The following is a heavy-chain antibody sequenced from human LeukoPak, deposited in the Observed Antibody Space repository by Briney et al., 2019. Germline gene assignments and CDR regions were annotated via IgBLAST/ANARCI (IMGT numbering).Heavy chain of an antibody. CDR3: AKVPYSSSWLLKYYFDY. Sequence: SGGSLRLSCAASGFTFSSYGMHWVRQAPGKGLEWVAVISYDGSNKYYADSVKGRFTISRDNSKSTLYLQMNSLRAEDAAVYYCAKVPYSSSWLLKYYFDYWGQGTLVTVSS. J-gene: IGHJ4*02. V-gene: IGHV3-30*18. CDR1: GFTFSSYG. D-gene: IGHD6-13*01. CDR2: ISYDGSNK.